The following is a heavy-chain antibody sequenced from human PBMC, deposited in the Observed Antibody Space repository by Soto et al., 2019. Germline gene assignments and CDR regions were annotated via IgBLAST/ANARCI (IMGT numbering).Heavy chain of an antibody. Sequence: ESGGGLVPPGRSLRLSCVASGFTFSNYAMSWVRQAPGKGLEWVSGISNGGGTTYYADSVKGRFTISRDNSKNTLFLQMNSLRAEDTAVYYCAKGRDCSGITCYADFYYRMDVWGQGTTVTVSS. CDR2: ISNGGGTT. D-gene: IGHD2-2*01. V-gene: IGHV3-23*01. J-gene: IGHJ6*02. CDR1: GFTFSNYA. CDR3: AKGRDCSGITCYADFYYRMDV.